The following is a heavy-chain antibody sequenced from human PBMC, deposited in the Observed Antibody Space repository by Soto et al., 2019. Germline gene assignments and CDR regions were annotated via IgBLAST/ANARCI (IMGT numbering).Heavy chain of an antibody. J-gene: IGHJ6*01. D-gene: IGHD2-2*01. CDR2: ISAYNGNT. CDR3: ASHGDCSSTSCYPSQFCYYGMDV. V-gene: IGHV1-18*01. CDR1: GYTFTSYG. Sequence: ASEKVSCKASGYTFTSYGISWVRQAPGQGLEWMGWISAYNGNTNYAQKLQGRVTMTTDTSTSTAYMELRSLRSDDTAVYYCASHGDCSSTSCYPSQFCYYGMDVWGQGTTVTVSS.